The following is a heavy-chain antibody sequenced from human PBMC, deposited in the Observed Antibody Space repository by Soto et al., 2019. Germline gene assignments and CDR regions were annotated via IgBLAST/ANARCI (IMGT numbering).Heavy chain of an antibody. CDR2: ISGSGDNT. Sequence: EVQLLESGGGLVQPGGSLRLSCAASGFTFSSYAMNWVRQAPGKGLEWVSTISGSGDNTYYADSVKGRFTISRDNSKNTLYLQMNSLRAEDTALYYCTKVGGTSLPPIPVDSWGQGTQVTVSS. CDR3: TKVGGTSLPPIPVDS. D-gene: IGHD2-2*02. CDR1: GFTFSSYA. V-gene: IGHV3-23*01. J-gene: IGHJ4*02.